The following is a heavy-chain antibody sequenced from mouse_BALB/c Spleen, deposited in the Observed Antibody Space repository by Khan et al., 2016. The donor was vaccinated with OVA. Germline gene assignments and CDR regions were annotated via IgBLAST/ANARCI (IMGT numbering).Heavy chain of an antibody. Sequence: QVQLMQSGTELARPGASVKLSCKASGYIFIDYKINWVKQRTGQGLEWIGEISPGTGNTYYNEKFKGKSTLTADKSSSTAYMQNSSLTSEDSAVDFCEREWGCGFPYWGQGTLVTVSA. CDR3: EREWGCGFPY. CDR2: ISPGTGNT. CDR1: GYIFIDYK. V-gene: IGHV1-77*01. J-gene: IGHJ3*01. D-gene: IGHD1-3*01.